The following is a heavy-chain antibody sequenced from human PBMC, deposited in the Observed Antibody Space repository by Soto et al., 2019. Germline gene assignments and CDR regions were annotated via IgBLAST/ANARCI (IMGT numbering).Heavy chain of an antibody. CDR3: ARAPSGYSSSYFDY. J-gene: IGHJ4*02. V-gene: IGHV1-2*04. D-gene: IGHD6-13*01. CDR2: INPNSGGT. CDR1: GYTFTSYG. Sequence: ASVKVSCKASGYTFTSYGISWVRQAPGQGLEWMGWINPNSGGTNYAQKFQGWVTMTRDTSISTAYMELSRLRSDDTAVYYCARAPSGYSSSYFDYWGQGTLVTVSS.